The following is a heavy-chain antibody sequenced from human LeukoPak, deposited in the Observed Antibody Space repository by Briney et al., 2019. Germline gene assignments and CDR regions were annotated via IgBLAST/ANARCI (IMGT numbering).Heavy chain of an antibody. V-gene: IGHV4-39*01. Sequence: SETLSLTCTVSGGSISSSSYYWGWIRQPPGKGLEWIGSIYYSGSTYYNPSLKSRVTISVDTSSNQFSLKLSSVTAADTAVYYCARQSSSWYLFNYWGQGTLVTVSS. CDR3: ARQSSSWYLFNY. D-gene: IGHD6-13*01. J-gene: IGHJ4*02. CDR1: GGSISSSSYY. CDR2: IYYSGST.